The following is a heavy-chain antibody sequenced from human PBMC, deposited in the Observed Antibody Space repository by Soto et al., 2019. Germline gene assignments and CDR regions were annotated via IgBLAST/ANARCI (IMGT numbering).Heavy chain of an antibody. CDR2: ISYDGSNK. J-gene: IGHJ5*02. Sequence: PGGSLRLSCAASGFTFSSYGMHWVRQAPGKGLERVAVISYDGSNKYYADSVKGRFTISRDNSKNTLYLQMNSLRAEDTVVYYCAKAHPYDFWSGSWFDPWGQGTLVTVS. CDR3: AKAHPYDFWSGSWFDP. V-gene: IGHV3-30*18. D-gene: IGHD3-3*01. CDR1: GFTFSSYG.